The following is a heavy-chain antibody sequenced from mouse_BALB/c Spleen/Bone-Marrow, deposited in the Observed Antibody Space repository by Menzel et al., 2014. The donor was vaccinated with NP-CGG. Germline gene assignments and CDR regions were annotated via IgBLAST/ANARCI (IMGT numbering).Heavy chain of an antibody. CDR2: ILAGSGST. V-gene: IGHV1-9*01. Sequence: QVQLQQSGAELLKPGASVKISCKATGYTFSSYWIEWVKQRPGHGLEWIGEILAGSGSTNYNEKFKGKATFTADTTSNTAYRQLSSLTSEDSAVYYCAREDIATVVEMDYWGQGTSVTVSS. D-gene: IGHD1-1*01. CDR1: GYTFSSYW. CDR3: AREDIATVVEMDY. J-gene: IGHJ4*01.